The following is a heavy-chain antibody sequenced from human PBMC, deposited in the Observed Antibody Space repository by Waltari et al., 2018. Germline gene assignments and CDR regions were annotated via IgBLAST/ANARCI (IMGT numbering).Heavy chain of an antibody. D-gene: IGHD3-10*01. CDR2: INTNTGNP. V-gene: IGHV7-4-1*02. Sequence: QVQLVQSGSELKKPGASVKVSCKASGYTFTSYALNWVRQAPGQGLEWMGWINTNTGNPTYAQGFTGRFVFSLDTSVSTAYLQISSLKAEDTAVYYCARPATMVQGVPEYLFDYWGQGTLVTVSS. CDR1: GYTFTSYA. J-gene: IGHJ4*02. CDR3: ARPATMVQGVPEYLFDY.